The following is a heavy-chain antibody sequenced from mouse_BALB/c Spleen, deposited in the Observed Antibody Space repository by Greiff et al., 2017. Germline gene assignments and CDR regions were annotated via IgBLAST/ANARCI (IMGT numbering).Heavy chain of an antibody. J-gene: IGHJ2*01. D-gene: IGHD3-3*01. CDR2: ISNLAYSI. V-gene: IGHV5-15*02. Sequence: EVKLMESGGGLVQPGGSRKLSCAASGFTFSDYGMAWVRQAPGKGPEWVAFISNLAYSIYYADTVTGRFTISRENAKNTLYLEMSSLRSEDTAMYYCARDREGYFDYWGQGTTLTVSS. CDR1: GFTFSDYG. CDR3: ARDREGYFDY.